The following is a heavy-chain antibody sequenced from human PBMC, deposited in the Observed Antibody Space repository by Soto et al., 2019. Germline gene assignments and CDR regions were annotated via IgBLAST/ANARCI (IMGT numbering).Heavy chain of an antibody. CDR3: VRNSGYDSLLLYYFDY. Sequence: EVQLVESGGGLVQPGGSLRLSCAASGFTFSSYWMSWVRQAPGKGLEWVANIKQDGSEKYYVDSVKGRFTISRDNAKNSLYLQMNNLRAEDTAVYYCVRNSGYDSLLLYYFDYWGQGTLVTVSS. J-gene: IGHJ4*02. D-gene: IGHD5-12*01. CDR1: GFTFSSYW. CDR2: IKQDGSEK. V-gene: IGHV3-7*01.